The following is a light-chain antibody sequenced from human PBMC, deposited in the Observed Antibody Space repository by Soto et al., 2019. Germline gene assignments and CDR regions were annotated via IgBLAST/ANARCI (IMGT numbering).Light chain of an antibody. J-gene: IGKJ3*01. Sequence: DIRSQFNWYQQKPGKGPQVLIHEATKLEXGXXXXXXXSGSGTDFTYTISSMQPEDIANYYCQQYDNPTPFSFGPGTKVDIK. CDR1: DIRSQ. CDR2: EAT. V-gene: IGKV1-33*01. CDR3: QQYDNPTPFS.